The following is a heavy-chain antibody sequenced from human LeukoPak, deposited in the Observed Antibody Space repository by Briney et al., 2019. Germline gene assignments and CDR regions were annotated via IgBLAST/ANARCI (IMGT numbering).Heavy chain of an antibody. CDR3: ATDGGSNWYVSL. CDR1: GFIFSSYW. D-gene: IGHD6-13*01. V-gene: IGHV3-7*01. Sequence: GGSLRLSCTASGFIFSSYWLSWVRQAPGKGLEWVANIKQDGSEKYYLDSVKGRFTISRDNAKNSLYLQMNSLRAEDTAVYYCATDGGSNWYVSLWGQGTLVTVSS. J-gene: IGHJ4*02. CDR2: IKQDGSEK.